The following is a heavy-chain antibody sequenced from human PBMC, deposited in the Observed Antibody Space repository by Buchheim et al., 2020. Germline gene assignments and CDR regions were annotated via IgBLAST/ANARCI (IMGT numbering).Heavy chain of an antibody. D-gene: IGHD3-10*01. CDR1: GSTFSDYY. CDR3: ARQGSGTRGPRTSHSQYYYGMDV. V-gene: IGHV3-11*06. CDR2: ISSSSSYT. Sequence: QVQLVESGGGLVKPGGSLRLSCAASGSTFSDYYMSWIRQAPGKGLEWVSYISSSSSYTNYADSVKGRFTISRDNGKNSLYLQMNSLRAEDTAVYYCARQGSGTRGPRTSHSQYYYGMDVWGQGTT. J-gene: IGHJ6*02.